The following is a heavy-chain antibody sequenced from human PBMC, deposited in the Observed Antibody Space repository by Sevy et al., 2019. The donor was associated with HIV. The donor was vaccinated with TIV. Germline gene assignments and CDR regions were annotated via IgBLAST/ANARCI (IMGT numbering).Heavy chain of an antibody. CDR2: ISYDGSNK. V-gene: IGHV3-30-3*01. D-gene: IGHD3-16*01. J-gene: IGHJ6*03. CDR1: GFTFSSYT. Sequence: GGSLRLSCTASGFTFSSYTMHWVRQAPSKGLEWVAVISYDGSNKYYADSVKGRFTISRDNPKSTLYLQLSSLRAEDTAVYYWAGVALTFGGDPYDKHYFMDVWGKGTTVTVSS. CDR3: AGVALTFGGDPYDKHYFMDV.